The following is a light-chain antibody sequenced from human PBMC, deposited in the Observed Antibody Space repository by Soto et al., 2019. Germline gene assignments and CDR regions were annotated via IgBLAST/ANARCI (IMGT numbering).Light chain of an antibody. Sequence: DIRMPKSPSTLSASVGDRVTITCRASQSISSWLAWYQQKPGKAPKLLIYDASSLESGVPSRFSGSGSGTEFTLTTSSLQPDDFATYYCQQYNSYLITFGQLTR. CDR1: QSISSW. J-gene: IGKJ5*01. CDR2: DAS. CDR3: QQYNSYLIT. V-gene: IGKV1-5*01.